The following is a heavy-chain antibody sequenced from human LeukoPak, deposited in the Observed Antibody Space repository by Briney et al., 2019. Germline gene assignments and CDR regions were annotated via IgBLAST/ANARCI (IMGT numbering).Heavy chain of an antibody. CDR2: VNPNSGGT. Sequence: GASVKVSCKASGYTFTGYYMHWVRQAPGQGLEWMGWVNPNSGGTNYAQKFQGRVTMTRDTSISTAYMELSRLRSDDTAVYYCARAIRELLPPSDAFDIWGQGTMVTVSS. CDR3: ARAIRELLPPSDAFDI. J-gene: IGHJ3*02. D-gene: IGHD1-26*01. V-gene: IGHV1-2*02. CDR1: GYTFTGYY.